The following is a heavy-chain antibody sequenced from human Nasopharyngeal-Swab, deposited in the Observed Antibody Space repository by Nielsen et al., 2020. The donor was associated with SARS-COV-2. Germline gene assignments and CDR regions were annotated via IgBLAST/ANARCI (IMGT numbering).Heavy chain of an antibody. D-gene: IGHD5-18*01. J-gene: IGHJ4*02. CDR2: IWYDGSNQ. CDR1: GFTFSSHG. Sequence: GESLKISCAASGFTFSSHGMHWVRQAPGRGLEWVAVIWYDGSNQYYADSVKGRFTISRDNAKNSLYLQMNSLRAEDTAVYYCARDGLYSAGGNWGQGTLVTVSS. V-gene: IGHV3-33*01. CDR3: ARDGLYSAGGN.